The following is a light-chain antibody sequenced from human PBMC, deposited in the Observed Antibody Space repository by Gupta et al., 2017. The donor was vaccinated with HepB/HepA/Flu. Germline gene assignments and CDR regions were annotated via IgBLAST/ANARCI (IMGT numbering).Light chain of an antibody. CDR3: MQDLQTPLT. J-gene: IGKJ4*01. CDR2: LGS. V-gene: IGKV2-28*01. Sequence: DIVMTQSPLSLPVTPGEPASSPASSQSLLHSNGYNYLDWYLQKPGQSPQLLIYLGSNRASGVPDRFSGSGSGTDFTLKISRGEAEDVGVYYCMQDLQTPLTFGGGTKVEIK. CDR1: QSLLHSNGYNY.